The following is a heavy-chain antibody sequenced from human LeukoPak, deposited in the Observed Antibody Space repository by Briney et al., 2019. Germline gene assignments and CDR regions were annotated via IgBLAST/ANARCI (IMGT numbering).Heavy chain of an antibody. CDR2: IYYSGST. CDR3: ARSPLLRYFDWLLSPHIFDY. CDR1: GGSISSSSYY. D-gene: IGHD3-9*01. V-gene: IGHV4-39*01. Sequence: PSETLSLTCTVSGGSISSSSYYWGWIHQPPGKGLEWIGSIYYSGSTYYNPSLKSRVTISVDTSKNQFSLKLSSVTAADTAVYYCARSPLLRYFDWLLSPHIFDYWGQGTLVTVSS. J-gene: IGHJ4*02.